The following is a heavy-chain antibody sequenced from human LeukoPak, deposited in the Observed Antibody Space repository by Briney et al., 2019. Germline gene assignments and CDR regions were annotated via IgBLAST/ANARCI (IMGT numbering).Heavy chain of an antibody. Sequence: GGSLGLSCAASGFTFSTYWMHWVRQAPGKGLEWVSAISGSGGSTYYADSVKGRFTISRDNSKNTLYLQMNSMRAEDTAVYYCAKVLPAWSTSCCIDYWGQGTLVTVSS. V-gene: IGHV3-23*01. CDR3: AKVLPAWSTSCCIDY. CDR2: ISGSGGST. D-gene: IGHD2-2*01. CDR1: GFTFSTYW. J-gene: IGHJ4*02.